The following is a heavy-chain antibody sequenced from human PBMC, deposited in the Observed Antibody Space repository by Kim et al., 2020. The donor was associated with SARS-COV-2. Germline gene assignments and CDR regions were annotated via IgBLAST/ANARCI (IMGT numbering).Heavy chain of an antibody. CDR2: ICWNSGSI. V-gene: IGHV3-9*01. D-gene: IGHD3-3*01. J-gene: IGHJ6*02. CDR3: AKDLPGTIFVTYGMDV. Sequence: GGSLRLSCAASGFTFDDYAMHWVRQAPGKGLEWVSGICWNSGSIGYADSVKRGFTISRDNAKNSLYLQMNSLRAEDTALYYCAKDLPGTIFVTYGMDVRGPGPTVTVPS. CDR1: GFTFDDYA.